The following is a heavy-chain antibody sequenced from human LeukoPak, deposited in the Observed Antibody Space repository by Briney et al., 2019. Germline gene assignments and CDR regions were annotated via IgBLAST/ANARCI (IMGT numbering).Heavy chain of an antibody. CDR3: AKNTLAGDFDY. CDR1: GFTFSSYG. CDR2: ISGSGGST. J-gene: IGHJ4*02. Sequence: GGTLRLSCAASGFTFSSYGMSWVRQAPGKGLEWVSAISGSGGSTYYADSVKGRFTISRDNSKNTLYLQMNSLRAEDTAVYYCAKNTLAGDFDYWGQGTLVTVSS. V-gene: IGHV3-23*01. D-gene: IGHD6-19*01.